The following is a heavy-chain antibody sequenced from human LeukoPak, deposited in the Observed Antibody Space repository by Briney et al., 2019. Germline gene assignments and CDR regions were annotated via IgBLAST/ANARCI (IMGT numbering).Heavy chain of an antibody. D-gene: IGHD2-21*02. J-gene: IGHJ4*02. Sequence: GRSLRLSCAASGFTFSSYGMHWVRQAPGKGLEWVAVISYDGSNKYYADSVKGRFTISRDNSKTTLYLQMNSLRAEDTAVYYCAKGTTYCGGDCYPGFCDYWGQGTLVTVSS. V-gene: IGHV3-30*18. CDR3: AKGTTYCGGDCYPGFCDY. CDR2: ISYDGSNK. CDR1: GFTFSSYG.